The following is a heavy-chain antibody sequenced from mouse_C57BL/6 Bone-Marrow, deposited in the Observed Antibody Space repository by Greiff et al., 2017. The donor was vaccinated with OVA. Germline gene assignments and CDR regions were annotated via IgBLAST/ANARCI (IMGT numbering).Heavy chain of an antibody. CDR2: INYDGSST. CDR3: ARAPSYYGSSCFDY. V-gene: IGHV5-16*01. Sequence: EVQLVESEGGLVQPGSSMKLSCTASGFTFSDYYMAWVRQVPEKGLEWVANINYDGSSTYYLDSLKSRFIISRDNAKNILYLQMSSLKSEDTATYYCARAPSYYGSSCFDYWGQGTTLTVSS. CDR1: GFTFSDYY. J-gene: IGHJ2*01. D-gene: IGHD1-1*01.